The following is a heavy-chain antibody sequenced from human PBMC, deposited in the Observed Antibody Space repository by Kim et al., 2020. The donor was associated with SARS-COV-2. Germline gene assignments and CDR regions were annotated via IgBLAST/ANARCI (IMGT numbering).Heavy chain of an antibody. Sequence: SETLSLTCAVYGGSFSGYYWSWIRQPPGKGLEWIGEINHSGSTNYNPSLKSRVTISVDTSKNQFSLKLSSVTAADTAVYYCARRGVNSWRGFDYWGQGTLVTVSS. D-gene: IGHD3-16*01. CDR2: INHSGST. CDR1: GGSFSGYY. J-gene: IGHJ4*02. CDR3: ARRGVNSWRGFDY. V-gene: IGHV4-34*01.